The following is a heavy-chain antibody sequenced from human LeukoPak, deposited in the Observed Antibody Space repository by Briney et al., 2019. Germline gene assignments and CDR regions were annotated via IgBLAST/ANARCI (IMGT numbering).Heavy chain of an antibody. J-gene: IGHJ5*02. D-gene: IGHD6-19*01. Sequence: PSETLSLTCTVSGGSISSYYWSWIRQPAGKGLEWIGRIYTSGSTNYNPSLKSRVIMSVDTSKNQFSLKLSSVTAADTAVYYCARVVVAVAGTSWFDPWGQGTLVTVSS. V-gene: IGHV4-4*07. CDR1: GGSISSYY. CDR3: ARVVVAVAGTSWFDP. CDR2: IYTSGST.